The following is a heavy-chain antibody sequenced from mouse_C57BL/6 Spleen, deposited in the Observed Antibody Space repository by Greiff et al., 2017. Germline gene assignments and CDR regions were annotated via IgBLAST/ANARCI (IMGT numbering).Heavy chain of an antibody. Sequence: VQLQQSGAELVRPGASVKLSCTASGFNIKDVYMHWVKQRPEQGLEWIGWIDPENGDTEYASKFQGKATITADTSSNTAYLQLSSLTAEDTAVYDCTTAMVTTRRALDYWGQGTTLTVSS. J-gene: IGHJ2*01. V-gene: IGHV14-4*01. D-gene: IGHD2-2*01. CDR3: TTAMVTTRRALDY. CDR2: IDPENGDT. CDR1: GFNIKDVY.